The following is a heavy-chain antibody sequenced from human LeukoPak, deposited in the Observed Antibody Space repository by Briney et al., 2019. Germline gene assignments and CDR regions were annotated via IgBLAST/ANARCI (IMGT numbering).Heavy chain of an antibody. CDR2: IYHRGYT. J-gene: IGHJ4*02. Sequence: PSETLSLTRAVSGDSISTDNWWSWVRQPPGKGLEWIGEIYHRGYTKYNPVFESRVSISADKLQNHLSLKVTSATAADTAVYYCARRDYYDTTGYYYLWGQGTLVTVSS. D-gene: IGHD3-22*01. V-gene: IGHV4-4*02. CDR3: ARRDYYDTTGYYYL. CDR1: GDSISTDNW.